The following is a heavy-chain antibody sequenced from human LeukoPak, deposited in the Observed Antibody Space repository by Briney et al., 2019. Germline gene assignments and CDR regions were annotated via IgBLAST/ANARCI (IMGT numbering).Heavy chain of an antibody. CDR2: ISSSGSTI. D-gene: IGHD1-1*01. J-gene: IGHJ3*02. Sequence: GGSLRLSCAASGFTFSDYYMSWIRQAPGKGLEWVSYISSSGSTIYYADSVKGRFTISRDNAKNSLYLQMNSLRAEDTAVYYCARPRTTGTKQAFDIWGQGTMVTVSS. CDR1: GFTFSDYY. CDR3: ARPRTTGTKQAFDI. V-gene: IGHV3-11*04.